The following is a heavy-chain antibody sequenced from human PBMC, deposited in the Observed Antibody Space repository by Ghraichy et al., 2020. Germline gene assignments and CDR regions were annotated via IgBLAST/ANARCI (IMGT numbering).Heavy chain of an antibody. V-gene: IGHV1-69*10. J-gene: IGHJ4*02. CDR3: ARDSPTTVVTSYFDY. D-gene: IGHD4-23*01. CDR1: GGPFSSDA. CDR2: LIPMDGIP. Sequence: SVKVSCKASGGPFSSDAISWVRQAPGQGLEWMGELIPMDGIPHYAQKFEGRITISADESTTTVYMELTGLTSDDAAVYYCARDSPTTVVTSYFDYWGQGTLVTVSS.